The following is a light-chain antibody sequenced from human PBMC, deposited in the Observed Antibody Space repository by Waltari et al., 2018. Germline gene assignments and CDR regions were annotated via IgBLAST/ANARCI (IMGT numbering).Light chain of an antibody. CDR3: QSYDTSLSVV. Sequence: QSVLTQPPSVSGAPGQRVTISCTGRGSNIVAGYDVHWYQQLPRAAPQLLIYGSSHRPLGVPDRFFGSTSGTSASLAITGLQAEDEADYYCQSYDTSLSVVFGGGTKLTVL. V-gene: IGLV1-40*01. CDR2: GSS. J-gene: IGLJ3*02. CDR1: GSNIVAGYD.